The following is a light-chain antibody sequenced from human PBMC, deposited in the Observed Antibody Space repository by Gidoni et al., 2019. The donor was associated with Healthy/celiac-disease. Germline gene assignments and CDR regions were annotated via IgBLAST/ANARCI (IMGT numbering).Light chain of an antibody. CDR3: SSYTSSSTLYV. CDR2: EVS. Sequence: QSALTQPASVSGSPGQSITIYCTGTSSDVGGYNYVSWYQQHPGKAPKHMIYEVSNRHSGVSTRFSGSKSGNTASLTISGLQAEDEADYYCSSYTSSSTLYVFGTGTKVTVL. J-gene: IGLJ1*01. CDR1: SSDVGGYNY. V-gene: IGLV2-14*01.